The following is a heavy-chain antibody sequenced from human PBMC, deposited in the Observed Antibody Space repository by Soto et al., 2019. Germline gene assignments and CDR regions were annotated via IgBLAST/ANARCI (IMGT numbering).Heavy chain of an antibody. CDR3: ARQGIAAAENWFDP. CDR2: IYYSGST. CDR1: GGSISSSSYY. Sequence: PSETLSLTCTVSGGSISSSSYYWGWIRQPPGKGLEWIGSIYYSGSTYYNPSLKSRVTISVDTSKNQFSLKLSSVTAADTAVYYCARQGIAAAENWFDPWGQGTLVTVSS. J-gene: IGHJ5*02. D-gene: IGHD6-13*01. V-gene: IGHV4-39*01.